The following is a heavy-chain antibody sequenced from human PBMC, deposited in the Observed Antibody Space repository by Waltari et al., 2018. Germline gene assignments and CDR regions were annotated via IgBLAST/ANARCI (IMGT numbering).Heavy chain of an antibody. J-gene: IGHJ4*02. D-gene: IGHD6-6*01. V-gene: IGHV3-30*02. Sequence: QVQLVESGGGVVQPGGSLRLSCAASGFTFSSSGMHWVRQAPGKGLEWVGFLRYNGSNKYYADSVKGRFTISRDNSKNTLYLQMNSLRAEDTAVYYCAKDLGTSRPENYWGQGTLVTVSS. CDR2: LRYNGSNK. CDR1: GFTFSSSG. CDR3: AKDLGTSRPENY.